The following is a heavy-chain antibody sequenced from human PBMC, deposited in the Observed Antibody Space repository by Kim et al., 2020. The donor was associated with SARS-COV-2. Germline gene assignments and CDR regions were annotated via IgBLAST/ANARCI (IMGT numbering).Heavy chain of an antibody. CDR2: IYYSGST. Sequence: SETLSLTCTVSGGSISSYYWSWIRQPPGKGLEWIGYIYYSGSTNYNPSLKGRVTISVDTSKNQFSLKLSSVTAADTAVYYCARVRVDWNHNYGMDVWGQGTTVTVSS. V-gene: IGHV4-59*13. CDR1: GGSISSYY. D-gene: IGHD1-1*01. CDR3: ARVRVDWNHNYGMDV. J-gene: IGHJ6*02.